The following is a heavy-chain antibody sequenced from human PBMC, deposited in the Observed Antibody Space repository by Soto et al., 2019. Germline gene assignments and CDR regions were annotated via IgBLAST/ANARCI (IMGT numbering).Heavy chain of an antibody. Sequence: SETLSLTCAVYGGSFSGYYWSWIRQPPGKGLEWIGEINHSGSTNYNPSLKSRVTISVDTSKNQFSLKLSSVTAADTAVYYCARVVRCTNGVCLTSGYYYYYYMDVWGKGTTVTVSS. CDR1: GGSFSGYY. CDR2: INHSGST. CDR3: ARVVRCTNGVCLTSGYYYYYYMDV. V-gene: IGHV4-34*01. D-gene: IGHD2-8*01. J-gene: IGHJ6*03.